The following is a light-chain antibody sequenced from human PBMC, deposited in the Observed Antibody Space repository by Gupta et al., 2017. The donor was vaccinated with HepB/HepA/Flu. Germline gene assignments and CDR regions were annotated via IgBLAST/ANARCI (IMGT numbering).Light chain of an antibody. CDR3: SSYTSSSTYVV. J-gene: IGLJ2*01. CDR1: SSDVGGYNY. V-gene: IGLV2-14*01. Sequence: QSALTQPASVSGSPGQSITISCTGTSSDVGGYNYVSWYQQHPGKAPKLMIYDVSNRPSGVSNRFSGSKSGNTASRNISGLQAEDEAEYYCSSYTSSSTYVVFGGGTKLTVL. CDR2: DVS.